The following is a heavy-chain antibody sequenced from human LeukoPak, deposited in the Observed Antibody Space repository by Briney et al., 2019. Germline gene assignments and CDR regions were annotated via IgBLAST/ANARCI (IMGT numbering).Heavy chain of an antibody. CDR3: GRDLGWIQLCFDD. CDR1: GYTFTGYY. Sequence: GASVKVSCKASGYTFTGYYMHWVRQAPGQGLEWMGWINPNSGGTNYAQKFQGRVTMTRDTSISTAYMELSRLRSDDTAVYYCGRDLGWIQLCFDDWGQGTQVTVSS. D-gene: IGHD3-16*01. V-gene: IGHV1-2*02. CDR2: INPNSGGT. J-gene: IGHJ4*02.